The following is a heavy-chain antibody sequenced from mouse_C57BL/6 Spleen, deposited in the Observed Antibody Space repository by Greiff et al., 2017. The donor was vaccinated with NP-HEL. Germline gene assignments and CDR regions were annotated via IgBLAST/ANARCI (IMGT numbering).Heavy chain of an antibody. CDR2: IDPSDSYT. V-gene: IGHV1-69*01. Sequence: QVQLQQPGAELVMPGASVKLSCKASGYTFTSYWMHWVKQRPGQGLEWIGEIDPSDSYTNYNQKFKGKSTLTVDKSSSTAYMQLSSLTSEDSAVYYCARDYYGSSDGYFDVWGTGTTVTVSS. J-gene: IGHJ1*03. D-gene: IGHD1-1*01. CDR3: ARDYYGSSDGYFDV. CDR1: GYTFTSYW.